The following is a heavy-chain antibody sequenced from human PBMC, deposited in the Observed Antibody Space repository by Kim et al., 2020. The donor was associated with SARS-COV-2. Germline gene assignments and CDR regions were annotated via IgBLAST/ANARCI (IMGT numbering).Heavy chain of an antibody. CDR3: ARVYSRYYGMDV. J-gene: IGHJ6*02. D-gene: IGHD6-13*01. Sequence: NDNPTLKSRVTITVETSKSQFALKLSTVTAADTAVYYCARVYSRYYGMDVWGQGTTVTVSS. V-gene: IGHV4-59*01.